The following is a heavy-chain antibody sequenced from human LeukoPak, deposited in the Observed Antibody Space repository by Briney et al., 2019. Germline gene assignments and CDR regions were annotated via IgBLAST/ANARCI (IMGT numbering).Heavy chain of an antibody. CDR2: ISGSGGST. CDR1: GFTFSSYA. CDR3: AKDLGDYYDSSGYRP. D-gene: IGHD3-22*01. Sequence: GGSLRLSCAASGFTFSSYAMSWVRQAPGKGLEWVSAISGSGGSTYYADSVKGRFTISRDNSKNTLHLQMNSLRAEDTAVYYCAKDLGDYYDSSGYRPWGQGTLVTVSS. J-gene: IGHJ5*02. V-gene: IGHV3-23*01.